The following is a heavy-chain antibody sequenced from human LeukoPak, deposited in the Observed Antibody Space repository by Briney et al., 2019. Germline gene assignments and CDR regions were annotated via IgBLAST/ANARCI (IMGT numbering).Heavy chain of an antibody. CDR3: AKRGSS. Sequence: GGSLRLSYAASGFTFSDYFMNWFRQAPGKGLEWVSYISASGSPIYYADSVKGRFTISRDNAKSSLYLQMNSLRAEDTAVYYCAKRGSSWGQGTLVTVSS. CDR1: GFTFSDYF. V-gene: IGHV3-11*04. J-gene: IGHJ5*02. CDR2: ISASGSPI. D-gene: IGHD3-16*01.